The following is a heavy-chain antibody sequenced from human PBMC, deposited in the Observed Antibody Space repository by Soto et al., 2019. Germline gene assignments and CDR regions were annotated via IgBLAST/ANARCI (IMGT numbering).Heavy chain of an antibody. J-gene: IGHJ4*02. CDR3: AKARYYDSTGYLYYFDY. CDR2: ISGSGGST. D-gene: IGHD3-22*01. Sequence: PGGSLRLSCAASGFTFSSYAMSWVCQAPGKGLEWVSSISGSGGSTYYADSVKGRFTISRDNSKNTLYLQMNSLRAEDTAVYYCAKARYYDSTGYLYYFDYWGQGTLVTVSS. V-gene: IGHV3-23*01. CDR1: GFTFSSYA.